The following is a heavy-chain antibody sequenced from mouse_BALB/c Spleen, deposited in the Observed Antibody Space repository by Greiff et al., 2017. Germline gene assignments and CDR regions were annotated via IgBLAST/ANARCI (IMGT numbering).Heavy chain of an antibody. CDR2: IDPANGNT. D-gene: IGHD1-1*01. V-gene: IGHV14-3*02. CDR3: ARPAYYDYAMDY. J-gene: IGHJ4*01. CDR1: GFNIKDTY. Sequence: VQLQQSGAELVKPGASVKLSCTASGFNIKDTYMHWVKQRPEQGLEWIGRIDPANGNTKYDPKFQGKATITADTSSNTAYLQLSSLTSEDTAVYYCARPAYYDYAMDYWGQGTSVTVSS.